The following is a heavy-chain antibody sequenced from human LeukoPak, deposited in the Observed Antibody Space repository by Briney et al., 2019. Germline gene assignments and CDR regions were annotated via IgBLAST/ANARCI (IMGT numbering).Heavy chain of an antibody. CDR2: IHSGGTT. Sequence: SETLSLTCTVSGGSISPYYWTWIRQSAGKGLEFIGRIHSGGTTNYNPSLASRVSLSVDTSNNQVSLRLSSVTAADTAVYYYARDSPHGYTLGHYYYFMDVWGKGTTVTVS. J-gene: IGHJ6*03. CDR3: ARDSPHGYTLGHYYYFMDV. CDR1: GGSISPYY. V-gene: IGHV4-4*07. D-gene: IGHD5-18*01.